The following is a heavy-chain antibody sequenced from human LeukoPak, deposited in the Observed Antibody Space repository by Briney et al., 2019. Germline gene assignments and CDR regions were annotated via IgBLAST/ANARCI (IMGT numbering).Heavy chain of an antibody. J-gene: IGHJ3*02. CDR3: AKATGTGAFDI. Sequence: GGSLRLSRAASRFTFRSYAMSWVRQAPGKGLEWVSGISGSGGTTYYVDSVKGRFTISRDNSKSTLFLQMDSLRADDTAVYYCAKATGTGAFDIWGQGTMVTVSS. V-gene: IGHV3-23*01. CDR1: RFTFRSYA. CDR2: ISGSGGTT. D-gene: IGHD1-7*01.